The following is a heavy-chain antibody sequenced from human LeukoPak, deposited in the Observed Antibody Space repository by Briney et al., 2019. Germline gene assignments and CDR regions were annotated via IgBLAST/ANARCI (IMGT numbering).Heavy chain of an antibody. V-gene: IGHV7-4-1*02. J-gene: IGHJ4*02. CDR3: AREADDGYNYFFDY. CDR2: INTNTGNP. CDR1: GYTFTSYA. D-gene: IGHD5-24*01. Sequence: ASVKVSCKASGYTFTSYAMNWVRQAPGQGLEWMGWINTNTGNPTYAQGFTGRFVFSLDTSVSTAYLQISSLKSEDTGVYYCAREADDGYNYFFDYWGQGTLVTVSS.